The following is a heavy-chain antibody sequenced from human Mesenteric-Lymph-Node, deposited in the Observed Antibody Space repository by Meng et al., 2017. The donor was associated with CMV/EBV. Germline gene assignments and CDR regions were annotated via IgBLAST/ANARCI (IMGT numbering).Heavy chain of an antibody. CDR1: GYTFTDYY. J-gene: IGHJ6*02. Sequence: ASVKVSCKASGYTFTDYYIHWVRQAPGQGLEWMGIINPSGGSTSYAQKFQGRVTMTRDTSTSTVYMELSSLRSEDTAVYYCAAGIVVVPAAIQGRYYGMDVWGQGTTVTVSS. CDR3: AAGIVVVPAAIQGRYYGMDV. D-gene: IGHD2-2*02. V-gene: IGHV1-46*01. CDR2: INPSGGST.